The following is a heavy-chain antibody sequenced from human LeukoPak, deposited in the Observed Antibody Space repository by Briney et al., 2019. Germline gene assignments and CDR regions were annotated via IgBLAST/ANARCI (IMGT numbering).Heavy chain of an antibody. CDR3: AKDLQADSSGYYLVAVDY. V-gene: IGHV3-23*01. D-gene: IGHD3-22*01. Sequence: GGSLRLSCAASGFTFSSYAMSWVRQAPGKGLEWVSAISGSGGSTYYADSVKGRFTISRDNSKNTLYLQMNSPRAEDTAVYYCAKDLQADSSGYYLVAVDYWGQGTLVTVSS. CDR1: GFTFSSYA. CDR2: ISGSGGST. J-gene: IGHJ4*02.